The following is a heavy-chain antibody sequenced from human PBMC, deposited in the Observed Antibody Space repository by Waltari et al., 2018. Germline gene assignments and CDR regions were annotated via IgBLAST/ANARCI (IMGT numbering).Heavy chain of an antibody. CDR1: GYSFTSYW. V-gene: IGHV5-51*03. D-gene: IGHD3-22*01. Sequence: EVQLVQSGAEVKTPGASLTISCKGSGYSFTSYWIGWGRQMPGKGLEWMGIIYPGDSDTRYTPSFKGQVTISADKSINTAYLQWSSLKASDTAMYYCARDSSGYRYDYWGQGTLVTVSS. CDR2: IYPGDSDT. CDR3: ARDSSGYRYDY. J-gene: IGHJ4*02.